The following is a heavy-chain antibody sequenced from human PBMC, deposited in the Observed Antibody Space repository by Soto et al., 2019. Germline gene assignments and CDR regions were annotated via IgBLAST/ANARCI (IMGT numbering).Heavy chain of an antibody. CDR3: GRCNGDDCHSPFDY. CDR2: ITKNGTNK. D-gene: IGHD2-8*01. Sequence: QVQLVESGGGVVQPGGSLRLSCAASGFTFSNYGMHWVRQAPGKGLEWVADITKNGTNKDYADSVKGRLAISRDNSKNTLELQMNSLRVEDTAMYYCGRCNGDDCHSPFDYWGQGTQVTVSS. V-gene: IGHV3-30*03. J-gene: IGHJ4*02. CDR1: GFTFSNYG.